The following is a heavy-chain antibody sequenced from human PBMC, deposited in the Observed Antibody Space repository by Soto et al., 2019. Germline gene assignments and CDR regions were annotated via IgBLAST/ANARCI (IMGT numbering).Heavy chain of an antibody. J-gene: IGHJ4*02. V-gene: IGHV3-30-3*01. CDR2: ISNDGSDK. CDR3: ARGGRDYGAYYFDY. Sequence: QVQLVESGGGVVQPGRSLRLSCVASGFSFSNYAMHWVRQAPGKGLQWVAIISNDGSDKNHADSVKGRFTISRDNSKKHLSLEMNSLGAEDTGVYYCARGGRDYGAYYFDYWGQGTLVTVSS. D-gene: IGHD4-17*01. CDR1: GFSFSNYA.